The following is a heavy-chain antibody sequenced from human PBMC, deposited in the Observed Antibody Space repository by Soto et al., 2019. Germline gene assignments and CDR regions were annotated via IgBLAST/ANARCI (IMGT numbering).Heavy chain of an antibody. CDR2: IIPIFGTA. Sequence: GASVKVSCKASGGTFSSYAISWVRQAPGQGLEWMGGIIPIFGTANYAQKFQGRVTITADESTSTAYMELSSLRSEDTAVYYCARGGGAASPGHNWFDPWGQGTLVTVSS. D-gene: IGHD2-15*01. CDR1: GGTFSSYA. J-gene: IGHJ5*02. V-gene: IGHV1-69*13. CDR3: ARGGGAASPGHNWFDP.